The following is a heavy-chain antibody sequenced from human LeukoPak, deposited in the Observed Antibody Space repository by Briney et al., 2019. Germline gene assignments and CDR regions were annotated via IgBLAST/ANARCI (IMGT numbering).Heavy chain of an antibody. D-gene: IGHD2-21*02. CDR2: ISYDGSNK. V-gene: IGHV3-30*04. CDR1: GFTFSSYA. CDR3: ARGALTAENYFDY. J-gene: IGHJ4*02. Sequence: PGGSLRLSCAASGFTFSSYAMHWVRQAPGKGLEWVAVISYDGSNKYYADFVKGRFTISRDNSKNTLYLQMNSLRAEDTAVYYCARGALTAENYFDYWGQGTLVTVSS.